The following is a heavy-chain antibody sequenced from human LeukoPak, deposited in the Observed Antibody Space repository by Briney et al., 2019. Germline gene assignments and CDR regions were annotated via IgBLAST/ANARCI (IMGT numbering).Heavy chain of an antibody. CDR2: INYSGST. CDR3: ARGRYYYGSGSSGNWFDP. V-gene: IGHV4-34*01. CDR1: GGSFSGYY. Sequence: PSETLSLTCAVYGGSFSGYYWSWIRQPPGKGLEWIGEINYSGSTNYNPSLKSRVTISVDTSKNQFSLKLSSVTAADTAVYYCARGRYYYGSGSSGNWFDPWGQGTLVTVSS. D-gene: IGHD3-10*01. J-gene: IGHJ5*02.